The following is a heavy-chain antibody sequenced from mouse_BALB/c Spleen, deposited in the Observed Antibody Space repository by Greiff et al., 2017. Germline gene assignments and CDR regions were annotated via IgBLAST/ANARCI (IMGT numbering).Heavy chain of an antibody. V-gene: IGHV2-5-1*01. CDR1: GFSLTSYG. CDR3: AKEGVAY. Sequence: VQLQQSGPSLVQPSQSLSITCTASGFSLTSYGVHWVRQSPGKGLEWLGVIRRGGSTDYNPAFMSRLSITKDNSTSQVIFKMNSLQADDTARYYCAKEGVAYWGQGTLVTVSA. CDR2: IRRGGST. J-gene: IGHJ3*01.